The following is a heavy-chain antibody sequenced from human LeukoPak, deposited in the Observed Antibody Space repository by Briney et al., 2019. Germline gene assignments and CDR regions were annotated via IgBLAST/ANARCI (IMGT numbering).Heavy chain of an antibody. J-gene: IGHJ4*02. CDR3: ARVSLLAGNQYGSGSYDF. D-gene: IGHD3-10*01. CDR1: GFTFSSYN. Sequence: GGSLRLSCAASGFTFSSYNLNWVRQARGKGLEWVSAISSSSSYIYYADSAKGRFTISRDNAKSSLYLQMNSLRAEDTALYYCARVSLLAGNQYGSGSYDFWGQGTLVIVSS. V-gene: IGHV3-21*01. CDR2: ISSSSSYI.